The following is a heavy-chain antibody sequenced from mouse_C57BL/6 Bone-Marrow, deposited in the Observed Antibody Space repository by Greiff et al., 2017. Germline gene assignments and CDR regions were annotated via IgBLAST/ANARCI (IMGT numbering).Heavy chain of an antibody. J-gene: IGHJ4*01. Sequence: VQLMESGGGLVQPGGSLKLSCAASGFTFSDYGMAWVRQAPRKGPEWVAFISNLAYSIYYADTVTGRVTISRENSKNTLYLEMSSLRSEDTAMYYCARHITTEPHYNAMDYWGQGTSVTVSS. CDR2: ISNLAYSI. D-gene: IGHD1-1*01. CDR1: GFTFSDYG. V-gene: IGHV5-15*01. CDR3: ARHITTEPHYNAMDY.